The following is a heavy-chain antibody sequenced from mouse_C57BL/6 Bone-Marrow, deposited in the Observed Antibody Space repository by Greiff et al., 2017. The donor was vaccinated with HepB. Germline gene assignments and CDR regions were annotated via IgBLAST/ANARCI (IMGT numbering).Heavy chain of an antibody. D-gene: IGHD1-1*01. J-gene: IGHJ1*03. CDR3: ARMRYYGSSSYWDFDV. Sequence: DVKLVESGGGLVQPGGSLKLSCAASGFTFSDYYMYWVRQTPEKRLEWVAYISNGGGSTYYPDTVKGRFTISRDNAKNTLYLQMSRLKSEDTAMYYCARMRYYGSSSYWDFDVWGTGTTVTVSS. V-gene: IGHV5-12*01. CDR2: ISNGGGST. CDR1: GFTFSDYY.